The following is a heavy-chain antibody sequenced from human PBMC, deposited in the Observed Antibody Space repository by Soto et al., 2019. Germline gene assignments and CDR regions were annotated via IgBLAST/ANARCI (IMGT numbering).Heavy chain of an antibody. CDR2: IRSKANSYAT. V-gene: IGHV3-73*01. CDR3: TRLEMASGNSAY. J-gene: IGHJ4*02. CDR1: GFTFSGSA. Sequence: SLRLSCAASGFTFSGSAMHWVRQASGKGLEWVGRIRSKANSYATAYAASVKGRFTISRDDSKNTAYLQMNSLKTEDTAVYYCTRLEMASGNSAYWGQGTLVTVS. D-gene: IGHD3-3*01.